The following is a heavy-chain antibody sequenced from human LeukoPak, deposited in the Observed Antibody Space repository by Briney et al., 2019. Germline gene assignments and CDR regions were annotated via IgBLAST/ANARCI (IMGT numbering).Heavy chain of an antibody. V-gene: IGHV1-2*02. Sequence: GASVKVSCKASGYTFTRYDMHWVPQAPGQGLQWMGWINPNSGVTNYAQKFQGRVTMTRDTSISTAYMELSRLKSDDTAVYYCARDRVGIAARLPARSYRQLEFDYWGQGTLVTVSS. CDR1: GYTFTRYD. CDR3: ARDRVGIAARLPARSYRQLEFDY. J-gene: IGHJ4*02. CDR2: INPNSGVT. D-gene: IGHD6-6*01.